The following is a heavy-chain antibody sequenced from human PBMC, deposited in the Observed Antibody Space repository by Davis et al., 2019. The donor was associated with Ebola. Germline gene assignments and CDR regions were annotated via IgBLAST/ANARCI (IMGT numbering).Heavy chain of an antibody. V-gene: IGHV3-23*01. CDR3: AKAGEQFLEWLYYYGMDV. Sequence: GESLKISCAASGFTFSRYAMTWVRQAPGKGLEWVSAISGSVSAISGTGGSTYYADSVKGRFTISRDNSKNTLYLQMNSLRAEDTAVYYCAKAGEQFLEWLYYYGMDVWGQGTTVTVS. CDR2: ISGTGGST. CDR1: GFTFSRYA. D-gene: IGHD3-3*01. J-gene: IGHJ6*02.